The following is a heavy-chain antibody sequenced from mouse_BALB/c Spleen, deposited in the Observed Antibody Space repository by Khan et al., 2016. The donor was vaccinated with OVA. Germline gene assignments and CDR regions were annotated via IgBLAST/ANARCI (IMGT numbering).Heavy chain of an antibody. V-gene: IGHV3-2*02. CDR2: ISYSGST. Sequence: VQLKESGPGLVKPSQSLSLTCTVTGYSITSGYDWNWIRQFPGNKLEWMGYISYSGSTNYNPSPKSRISITRDTSKNQFFLQLNSVTTEDTATYYCARTARIKYWGQGTTLTVSS. J-gene: IGHJ2*01. CDR1: GYSITSGYD. D-gene: IGHD1-2*01. CDR3: ARTARIKY.